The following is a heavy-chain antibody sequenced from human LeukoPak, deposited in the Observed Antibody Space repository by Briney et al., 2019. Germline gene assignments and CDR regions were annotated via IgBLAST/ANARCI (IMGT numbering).Heavy chain of an antibody. Sequence: ASVKVSCKASGYTFTSYYMHWVRQAPGQELEWMGIINPSGGTTTYAQKFQGRVTMARDTSTSTVYMELSSLRSEDTAVYYCARGGAAADSPDDYWGQGTLVTVSS. D-gene: IGHD6-13*01. J-gene: IGHJ4*02. V-gene: IGHV1-46*01. CDR1: GYTFTSYY. CDR2: INPSGGTT. CDR3: ARGGAAADSPDDY.